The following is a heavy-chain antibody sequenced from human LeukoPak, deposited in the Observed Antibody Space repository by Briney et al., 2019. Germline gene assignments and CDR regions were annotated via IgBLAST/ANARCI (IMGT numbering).Heavy chain of an antibody. V-gene: IGHV4-31*03. D-gene: IGHD3-22*01. CDR1: GGSISSGGYY. CDR2: IYYSGST. CDR3: ARSVFTDYYDSSGYYPYYFDY. J-gene: IGHJ4*02. Sequence: SETLSLTCTVSGGSISSGGYYWSWIRQHPGKGLEWIGYIYYSGSTYYNPSLKSRVTISVGTSKNQFSLKLSSVTAADTAVYYCARSVFTDYYDSSGYYPYYFDYWGQGTLVTVSS.